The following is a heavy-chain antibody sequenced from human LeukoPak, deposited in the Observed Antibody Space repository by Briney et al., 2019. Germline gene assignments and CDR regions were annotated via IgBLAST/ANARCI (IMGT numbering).Heavy chain of an antibody. CDR2: IYTSGST. Sequence: SQTLSLTCTVSGGSISSGSYYWSWIRQPAGKGLEWIGRIYTSGSTNYNPSLKGRVTISVDTSKNQFSLKLSSVTAADTAVYYCARVRRITFGGVIPTPNYYYYYMDVWGKGTTVTISS. V-gene: IGHV4-61*02. D-gene: IGHD3-16*02. CDR3: ARVRRITFGGVIPTPNYYYYYMDV. CDR1: GGSISSGSYY. J-gene: IGHJ6*03.